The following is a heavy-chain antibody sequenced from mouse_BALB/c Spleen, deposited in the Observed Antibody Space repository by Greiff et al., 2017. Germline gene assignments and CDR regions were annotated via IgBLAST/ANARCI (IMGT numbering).Heavy chain of an antibody. Sequence: VKVVESGPGLVAPSQSLSITCTVSGFSLTSYGVHWVRQPPGKGLEWLGVIWAGGSTNYNSALMSRLSISKDNSKSQVFLKMNSLQTDDTAMYYCARDKGSTMITGFAYWGQGTLVTVSA. CDR1: GFSLTSYG. CDR2: IWAGGST. J-gene: IGHJ3*01. V-gene: IGHV2-9*02. D-gene: IGHD2-4*01. CDR3: ARDKGSTMITGFAY.